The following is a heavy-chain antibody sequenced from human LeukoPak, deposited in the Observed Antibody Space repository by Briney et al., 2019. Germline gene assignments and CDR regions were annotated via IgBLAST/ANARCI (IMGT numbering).Heavy chain of an antibody. V-gene: IGHV4-39*07. Sequence: SDTLSLTCSVSGASMSRSSYYWGWIRQAPGKGLEWIGCLYYSGTPYYNPSLKSRVTMSLDTSKNQCSLRLSSVTAADTAVYYCARIHSAYANSWGQGTLVSVSS. J-gene: IGHJ4*02. CDR2: LYYSGTP. CDR1: GASMSRSSYY. CDR3: ARIHSAYANS. D-gene: IGHD3-22*01.